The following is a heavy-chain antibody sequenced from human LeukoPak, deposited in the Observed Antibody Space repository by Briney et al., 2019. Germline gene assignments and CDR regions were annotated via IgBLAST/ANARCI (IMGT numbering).Heavy chain of an antibody. CDR1: GFTFDDYG. D-gene: IGHD6-25*01. Sequence: GGSLRLSXAASGFTFDDYGMSWVRQAPGKGLEWVSGISWNGGSRGYADSVKGRFTISRDNAKNSLYLQMNSLRAEDTALYYCARPQTGGDALNIWGQGTMVTVSS. CDR2: ISWNGGSR. J-gene: IGHJ3*02. V-gene: IGHV3-20*04. CDR3: ARPQTGGDALNI.